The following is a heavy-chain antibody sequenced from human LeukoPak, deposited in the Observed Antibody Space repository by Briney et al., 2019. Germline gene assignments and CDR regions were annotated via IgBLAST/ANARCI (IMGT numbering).Heavy chain of an antibody. CDR1: GGSVSSGSYY. J-gene: IGHJ5*02. Sequence: SETLSLTCTVSGGSVSSGSYYWSWIRQPPGKGLEWIGYIYYSGSINYNPSLKSRVTISVDTSKNQFSLKLSSVTAADTAVYYCARELSHGSGSYYPNWFDPWGQGTLVILSS. V-gene: IGHV4-61*01. CDR3: ARELSHGSGSYYPNWFDP. D-gene: IGHD3-10*01. CDR2: IYYSGSI.